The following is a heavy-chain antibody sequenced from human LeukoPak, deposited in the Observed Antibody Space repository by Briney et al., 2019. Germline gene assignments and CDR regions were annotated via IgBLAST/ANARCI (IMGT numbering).Heavy chain of an antibody. CDR2: IYYSGST. J-gene: IGHJ5*02. CDR3: ARRSALRYFDWFKSWFDP. Sequence: KASETLSLTCTVSGGSISSYYWSWIRQPPGKGLEWIGYIYYSGSTNYNPSLKSRVTISVDTSKNQFSLKLSSVTAADTAVYYCARRSALRYFDWFKSWFDPWGQGTLVTVSS. D-gene: IGHD3-9*01. CDR1: GGSISSYY. V-gene: IGHV4-59*08.